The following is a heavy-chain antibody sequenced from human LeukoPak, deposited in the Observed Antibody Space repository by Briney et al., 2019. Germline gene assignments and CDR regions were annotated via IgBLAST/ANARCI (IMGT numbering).Heavy chain of an antibody. CDR1: GGSISSGGYY. CDR3: ASLDDSYFDY. CDR2: IYCSGST. D-gene: IGHD2-21*02. J-gene: IGHJ4*02. Sequence: SETLSLTCTVSGGSISSGGYYWSWIRQHPGKGLEWIGYIYCSGSTYYNPSLKSRVTISVDTSKNQFSLKLSSVTAADTAVYYCASLDDSYFDYWGQGTLVTVSS. V-gene: IGHV4-31*03.